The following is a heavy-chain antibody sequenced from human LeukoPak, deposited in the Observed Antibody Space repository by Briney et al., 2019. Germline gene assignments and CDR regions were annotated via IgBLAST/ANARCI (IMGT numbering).Heavy chain of an antibody. CDR1: GGSISSSDTYY. Sequence: SETLPLTCTVSGGSISSSDTYYWSWIRQPPGKGLEWIGYIYYSGSTNYNPSLKSRVTISVDTSKNQFSLKLSSVTAADTAVYYCARSVEGYCSGGSCYYYSYYMDVWGKGTTVTVSS. V-gene: IGHV4-61*01. CDR2: IYYSGST. D-gene: IGHD2-15*01. J-gene: IGHJ6*03. CDR3: ARSVEGYCSGGSCYYYSYYMDV.